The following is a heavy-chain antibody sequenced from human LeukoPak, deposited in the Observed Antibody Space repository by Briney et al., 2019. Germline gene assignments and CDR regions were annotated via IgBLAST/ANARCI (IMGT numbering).Heavy chain of an antibody. CDR3: ARVFRDTWGSGTNYFDF. CDR2: IFPSGST. D-gene: IGHD3-10*01. V-gene: IGHV4-61*02. CDR1: GDSISSGSYY. J-gene: IGHJ4*02. Sequence: PSETLSLTCNVSGDSISSGSYYWSWIRQPAGKGLEWIGRIFPSGSTNYNPSLQSRVTISLDTSKNQFSLKFDFVTAADTAVYYCARVFRDTWGSGTNYFDFWGQGTLVTVSS.